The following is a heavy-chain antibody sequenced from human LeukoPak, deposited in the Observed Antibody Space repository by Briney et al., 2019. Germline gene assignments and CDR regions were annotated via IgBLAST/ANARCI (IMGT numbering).Heavy chain of an antibody. CDR2: IRYDGSNK. Sequence: GGSLRLSCAASGFTFSSYGMHWVRQAPGKGLEWVAFIRYDGSNKYYADSVKGRFTISRDSSKNTLYLQMNSLRAEDTAVYYCAKDRIIYGSGSYTSYDYWGQGTLVTVSS. V-gene: IGHV3-30*02. D-gene: IGHD3-10*01. CDR1: GFTFSSYG. J-gene: IGHJ4*02. CDR3: AKDRIIYGSGSYTSYDY.